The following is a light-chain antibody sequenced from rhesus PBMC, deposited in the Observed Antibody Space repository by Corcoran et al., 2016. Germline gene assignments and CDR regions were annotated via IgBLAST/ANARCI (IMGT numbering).Light chain of an antibody. Sequence: DIQMTQSPSSLSASVGDTVTITCRASQGISSYLNWFQQKPGKAPKLLIYDASSLESGVTTRLSGSGSWTDFTLTICSLQPQDFAAYYCPQHNTYPLTFGGGTKVDIK. J-gene: IGKJ4*01. V-gene: IGKV1-28*03. CDR3: PQHNTYPLT. CDR2: DAS. CDR1: QGISSY.